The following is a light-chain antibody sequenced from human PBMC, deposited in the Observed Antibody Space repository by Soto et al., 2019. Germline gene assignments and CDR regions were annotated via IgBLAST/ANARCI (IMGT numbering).Light chain of an antibody. J-gene: IGKJ1*01. CDR2: KAS. CDR3: QQYNSYRA. CDR1: ESIDSW. V-gene: IGKV1-5*03. Sequence: DIQMTQSPSTLSASVGDRVTITCRASESIDSWLAWHQQKPGRAPKLLISKASSLESGAPSRFSGSGFGTEFTLTISSLRPDDFATYYCQQYNSYRAFGQGTKVDIK.